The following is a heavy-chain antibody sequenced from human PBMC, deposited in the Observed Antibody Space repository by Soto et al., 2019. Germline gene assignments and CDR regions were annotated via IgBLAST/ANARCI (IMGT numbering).Heavy chain of an antibody. CDR1: GGTFSSYA. V-gene: IGHV1-69*06. Sequence: GASVKVSCKASGGTFSSYAISWVRQAPGQGLEWMGGIIPIFGTANYAQKFQGRVTITADKSTSTAYMELSSLRSEDTAVYYCAGEPDYYDSSGYSPGSGYWGQGTLVTVSS. CDR3: AGEPDYYDSSGYSPGSGY. D-gene: IGHD3-22*01. CDR2: IIPIFGTA. J-gene: IGHJ4*02.